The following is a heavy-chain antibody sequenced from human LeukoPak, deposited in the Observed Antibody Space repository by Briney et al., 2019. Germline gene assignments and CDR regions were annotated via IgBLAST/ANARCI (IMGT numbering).Heavy chain of an antibody. Sequence: SSETLSLTCTVRGGSISSSSCYWGWIRQAPGKGLEWIGSIYYNGNTYYSPSLKSRVTISADKSKNPESLKLISVTRAPAAEHNCTETVAGPGMSFPYFDYWGQGTLVTVPS. J-gene: IGHJ4*02. CDR2: IYYNGNT. V-gene: IGHV4-39*01. D-gene: IGHD2-15*01. CDR1: GGSISSSSCY. CDR3: TETVAGPGMSFPYFDY.